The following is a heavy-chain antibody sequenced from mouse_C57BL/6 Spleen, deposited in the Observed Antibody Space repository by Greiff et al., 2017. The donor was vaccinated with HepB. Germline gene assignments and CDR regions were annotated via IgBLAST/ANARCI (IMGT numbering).Heavy chain of an antibody. V-gene: IGHV1-61*01. CDR1: GYTFTSYW. J-gene: IGHJ2*01. D-gene: IGHD2-3*01. CDR2: IYPSDSET. Sequence: QVQLQQPGAELVRPGSSVKLSCKASGYTFTSYWMDWVKQRPGQGLEWIGNIYPSDSETHYNQKFKDKATLTVDKSSSTAYMQLSSLTSEDSAVYYCARLDDGPDYWGQGTTLTVSS. CDR3: ARLDDGPDY.